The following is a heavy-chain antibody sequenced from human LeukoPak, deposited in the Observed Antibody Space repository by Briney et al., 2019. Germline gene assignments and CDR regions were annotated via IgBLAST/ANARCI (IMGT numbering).Heavy chain of an antibody. CDR2: ISSSSSYI. Sequence: PGGSLRLSCAASGFTFSSYSMNWVRQAPGKGLEWVSSISSSSSYIYYADSVKGRFTISRDNAKNSLYLQMNSLRAEDTAVYYCAREESQSSSGYVDYCGQGTLVTVSS. D-gene: IGHD6-13*01. CDR3: AREESQSSSGYVDY. V-gene: IGHV3-21*01. J-gene: IGHJ4*02. CDR1: GFTFSSYS.